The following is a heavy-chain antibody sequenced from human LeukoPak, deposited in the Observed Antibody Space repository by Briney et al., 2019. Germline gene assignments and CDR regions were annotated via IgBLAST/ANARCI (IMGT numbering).Heavy chain of an antibody. CDR1: GFTFSSYS. V-gene: IGHV3-48*01. Sequence: PPGSLRPSCAASGFTFSSYSTNWVRHVPRKGLEWVSYIRSSISTIYYADSGKDRFTISRDAAENSLYLQMNSLRAEDTAVYNCARDLVAMVRGGTGMDVWGQGTTVTVSS. CDR2: IRSSISTI. CDR3: ARDLVAMVRGGTGMDV. J-gene: IGHJ6*02. D-gene: IGHD3-10*01.